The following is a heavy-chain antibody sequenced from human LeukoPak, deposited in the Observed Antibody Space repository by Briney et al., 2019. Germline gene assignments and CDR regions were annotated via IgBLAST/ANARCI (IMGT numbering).Heavy chain of an antibody. V-gene: IGHV4-59*01. Sequence: LVNPSETLSLTCTVSGGSISSYYWSWIRQPPGKGLEWIGYIYYSGSTNYNPSLKGRVTISGDTSKNQFSLKLSSVTAADTAVYYCARGIAVADYYFDYWGQGTLVTVSS. CDR3: ARGIAVADYYFDY. CDR1: GGSISSYY. D-gene: IGHD6-19*01. J-gene: IGHJ4*02. CDR2: IYYSGST.